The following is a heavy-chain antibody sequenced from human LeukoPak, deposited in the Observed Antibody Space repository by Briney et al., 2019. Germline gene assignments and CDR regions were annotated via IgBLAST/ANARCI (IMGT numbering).Heavy chain of an antibody. CDR3: ARGVGATPDNWFDP. CDR1: GFTFSSYS. CDR2: ISSTSSYI. Sequence: GGSLRLSCAASGFTFSSYSINWVRQAPGRGLEWVSSISSTSSYIFYADSVKGRFTISRDNAKNSVFLQMNSLRVEDTAVYYCARGVGATPDNWFDPWGQGTLVTVSS. D-gene: IGHD1-26*01. V-gene: IGHV3-21*06. J-gene: IGHJ5*02.